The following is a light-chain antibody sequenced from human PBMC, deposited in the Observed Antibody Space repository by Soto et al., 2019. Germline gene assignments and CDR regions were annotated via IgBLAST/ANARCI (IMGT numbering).Light chain of an antibody. Sequence: EIVLTQSPGTLSLSPGERATLSCRASQSVSSSFLAWYQQKPGQAPRLLIYGASSRATGIPDRFSGSGSGTDFTLTISRLEPEDFAVDFCQQYGSSPRTFGPGTTVDI. CDR1: QSVSSSF. J-gene: IGKJ3*01. V-gene: IGKV3-20*01. CDR2: GAS. CDR3: QQYGSSPRT.